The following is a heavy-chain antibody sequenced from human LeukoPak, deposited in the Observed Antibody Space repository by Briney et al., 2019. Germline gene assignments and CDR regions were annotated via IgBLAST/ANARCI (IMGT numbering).Heavy chain of an antibody. CDR3: AIDHWAPVDYGAWYFDL. V-gene: IGHV4-59*01. D-gene: IGHD4-17*01. Sequence: PSETQTLLCSLCVGCISNYYWSWIRQPPGEGREWIGYIYYSGSTNYNPSLKSRLTISVYPSKNQFSLKLSSVTAADTAVYYCAIDHWAPVDYGAWYFDLWGRGTLVTVSS. J-gene: IGHJ2*01. CDR1: VGCISNYY. CDR2: IYYSGST.